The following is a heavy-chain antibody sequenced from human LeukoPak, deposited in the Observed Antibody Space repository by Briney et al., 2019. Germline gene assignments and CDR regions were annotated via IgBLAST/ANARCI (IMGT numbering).Heavy chain of an antibody. D-gene: IGHD1-7*01. J-gene: IGHJ4*02. V-gene: IGHV1-46*01. CDR3: ATDLERGSGTTPYY. Sequence: GASVKVSCKASGYIFTRYYIHWVRQAPGQGLEWMGKILPSGGSTSYPQRFRDRVTMTWDMSTSTVYMDLSSLRSEDTAVYYCATDLERGSGTTPYYWGQGTLVTVSP. CDR1: GYIFTRYY. CDR2: ILPSGGST.